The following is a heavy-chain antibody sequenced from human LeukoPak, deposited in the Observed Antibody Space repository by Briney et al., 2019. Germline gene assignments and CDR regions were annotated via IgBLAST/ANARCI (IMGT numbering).Heavy chain of an antibody. CDR1: GGTFSSYA. J-gene: IGHJ5*02. CDR2: IIPIFGTA. CDR3: ARTYCSSTSCYWFDP. Sequence: ASVKVSCKAAGGTFSSYAISGVRQAPGQGLEWMGGIIPIFGTANCAQKFQDRVTITADESTSTAYMELSSLRSEDTAVYYCARTYCSSTSCYWFDPWGQGTLVTVSS. V-gene: IGHV1-69*13. D-gene: IGHD2-2*01.